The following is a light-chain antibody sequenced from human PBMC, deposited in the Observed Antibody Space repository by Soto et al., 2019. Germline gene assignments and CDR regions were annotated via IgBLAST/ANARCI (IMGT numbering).Light chain of an antibody. CDR1: SSNIGAGYD. CDR2: GNS. V-gene: IGLV1-40*01. J-gene: IGLJ1*01. Sequence: QSVLTQPPSVSGAPGRRVTISCTGSSSNIGAGYDVHWYQQLPGTAPKLLIYGNSNRPSGVPDRFSGSESGTSASLAITGLQAEDEADYYCQSYDSSLSVVFGTGTKVTVL. CDR3: QSYDSSLSVV.